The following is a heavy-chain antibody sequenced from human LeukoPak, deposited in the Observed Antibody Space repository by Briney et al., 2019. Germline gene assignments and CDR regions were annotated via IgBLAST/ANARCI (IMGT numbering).Heavy chain of an antibody. CDR1: GYSISSGYY. V-gene: IGHV4-38-2*02. Sequence: SETLSLTCTVSGYSISSGYYWGWIRQPPGKGLEWIGSNYHSGSTYYNPSLKSRVTISVDTSKNQFSLKLSSVTAADTAVYYCAREKDTALGYWGQGTLVTVSS. CDR3: AREKDTALGY. D-gene: IGHD5-18*01. CDR2: NYHSGST. J-gene: IGHJ4*02.